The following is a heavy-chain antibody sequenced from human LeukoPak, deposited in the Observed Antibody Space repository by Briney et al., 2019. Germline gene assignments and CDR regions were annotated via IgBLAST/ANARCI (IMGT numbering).Heavy chain of an antibody. CDR1: GGSISSYY. J-gene: IGHJ6*03. D-gene: IGHD3-10*01. Sequence: SETLSLTCTVSGGSISSYYWSWIRQPPGKGLEWIGYIYYSGSTNYNPSLKSRVTISVDTSKNQFSLKLSSVTAADTAVYYCARDRLLSGREYYMDVWGKGTTVTVSS. CDR2: IYYSGST. CDR3: ARDRLLSGREYYMDV. V-gene: IGHV4-59*01.